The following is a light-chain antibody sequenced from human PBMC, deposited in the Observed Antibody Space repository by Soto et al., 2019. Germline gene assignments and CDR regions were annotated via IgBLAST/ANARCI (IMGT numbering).Light chain of an antibody. CDR1: TGAVTSGHY. Sequence: QAVVTQEPSLTVPPGGTVTLTCGSSTGAVTSGHYPYWFQQKPGQAPRTLIYETSNKHSWTPARFSGSLLGGKAALTLSGAQPEDEAEYYCLLSYSGAQVFGGGTKLTVL. J-gene: IGLJ2*01. CDR3: LLSYSGAQV. V-gene: IGLV7-46*01. CDR2: ETS.